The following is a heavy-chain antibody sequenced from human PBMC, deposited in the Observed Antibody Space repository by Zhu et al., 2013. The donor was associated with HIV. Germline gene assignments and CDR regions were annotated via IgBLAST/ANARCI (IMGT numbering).Heavy chain of an antibody. D-gene: IGHD6-19*01. V-gene: IGHV1-46*03. J-gene: IGHJ4*02. CDR3: ARDKLVTGTPDY. CDR2: INPSGGST. CDR1: GYTFTSHY. Sequence: QVQLVQSGAEVKKPGASVKVSCKASGYTFTSHYMHWVRQAPGQGLEWMGIINPSGGSTNYAQKFQGRVTMTRDTSTSTVYMELSSLRSEDTAVYFCARDKLVTGTPDYWGQGTLVTVSS.